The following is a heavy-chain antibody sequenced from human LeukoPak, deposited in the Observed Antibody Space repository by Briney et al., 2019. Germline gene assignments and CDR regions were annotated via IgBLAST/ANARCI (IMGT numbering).Heavy chain of an antibody. CDR2: ISYDGSNK. CDR1: GFTFSSYA. J-gene: IGHJ4*02. Sequence: GGSLRLSCAASGFTFSSYAMHWVRQAPGKGLEWVAVISYDGSNKYYADSVKGRFTISRDNSKNTLYLQMNSLRAEDTAVYYCARGTGIVGATTLDYWGQGTLVTVSS. V-gene: IGHV3-30-3*01. CDR3: ARGTGIVGATTLDY. D-gene: IGHD1-26*01.